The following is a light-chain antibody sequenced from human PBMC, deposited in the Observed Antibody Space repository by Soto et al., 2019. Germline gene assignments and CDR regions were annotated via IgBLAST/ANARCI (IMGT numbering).Light chain of an antibody. CDR3: AVWDDSLKGYV. J-gene: IGLJ1*01. V-gene: IGLV1-44*01. Sequence: QLVLTQPPSASGTPGQRVTISCSGSSSNIGSNTVNWYQHLPRAAPKLLIQSNNQRPSGVPDRFSGSQSGTSASLAISGLQSEDEADYYCAVWDDSLKGYVFGTGTQLTVL. CDR2: SNN. CDR1: SSNIGSNT.